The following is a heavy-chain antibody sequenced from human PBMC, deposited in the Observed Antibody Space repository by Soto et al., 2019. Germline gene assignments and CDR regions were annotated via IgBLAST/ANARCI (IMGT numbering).Heavy chain of an antibody. CDR2: IIPLFGTA. Sequence: SVKVSCKASGGTFSTYAIDWVRQAPGQGLEWMGGIIPLFGTAKYAQNFQGRITITADESTNTTYMELRSLRSQDTAVYYCARGVHYDSSGYYYFYWGQGTLVTVSS. D-gene: IGHD3-22*01. V-gene: IGHV1-69*13. J-gene: IGHJ4*02. CDR3: ARGVHYDSSGYYYFY. CDR1: GGTFSTYA.